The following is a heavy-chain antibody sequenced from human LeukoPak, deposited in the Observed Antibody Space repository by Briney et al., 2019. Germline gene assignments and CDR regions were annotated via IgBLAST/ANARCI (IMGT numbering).Heavy chain of an antibody. CDR1: GGSISSGDYY. D-gene: IGHD6-13*01. J-gene: IGHJ4*02. Sequence: SETLSLTCTVSGGSISSGDYYWSWIRQPPGKGLGWIGYIYYSGSTYYNPSLKSRVTISVDTSKNQFSLKLSSVTAADTAVYYCARAGSSWYGSFDYWGQGTLVTVSS. V-gene: IGHV4-30-4*01. CDR2: IYYSGST. CDR3: ARAGSSWYGSFDY.